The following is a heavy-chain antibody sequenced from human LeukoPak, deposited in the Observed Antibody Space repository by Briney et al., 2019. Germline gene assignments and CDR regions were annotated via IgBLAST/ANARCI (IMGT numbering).Heavy chain of an antibody. D-gene: IGHD4-17*01. CDR1: GGSISGSGYY. CDR2: IYYSGST. CDR3: ATTTVTVRHDAFDI. Sequence: NPSETLSLTCAVSGGSISGSGYYWGWIRQPPGKGLEWIGSIYYSGSTYYNPSLKSRVTISVDTSKNQFSLKLRSVTAADTAVYYCATTTVTVRHDAFDIWGQGTMVTVSS. J-gene: IGHJ3*02. V-gene: IGHV4-39*01.